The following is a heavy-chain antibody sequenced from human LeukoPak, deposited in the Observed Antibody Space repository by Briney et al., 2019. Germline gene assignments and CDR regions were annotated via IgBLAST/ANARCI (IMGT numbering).Heavy chain of an antibody. V-gene: IGHV3-72*01. CDR3: ARARYSANDYSDY. CDR1: GFTFSDHY. J-gene: IGHJ4*02. D-gene: IGHD1-26*01. CDR2: IRHKANSYTT. Sequence: PGGSLRLSCAASGFTFSDHYMDWVRQAPGKGLEWVGRIRHKANSYTTEYAASVKGRFTISRDDSKNSLYLQMSSLKTEDTALYYCARARYSANDYSDYWGQGTLVTVSS.